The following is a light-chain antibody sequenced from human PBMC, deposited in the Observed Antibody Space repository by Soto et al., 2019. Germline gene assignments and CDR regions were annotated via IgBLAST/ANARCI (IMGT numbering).Light chain of an antibody. CDR3: HQRSNWPWT. CDR2: DAS. V-gene: IGKV3-11*01. CDR1: QSVSSY. J-gene: IGKJ1*01. Sequence: EIVLTQSPATLSLSPGERATLSCRASQSVSSYLAWYQQKPGQAPRLLIYDASNRATGIPARFSGSGSGTDFTLTISNLEPEDFAVYYCHQRSNWPWTFGQGTKVEIK.